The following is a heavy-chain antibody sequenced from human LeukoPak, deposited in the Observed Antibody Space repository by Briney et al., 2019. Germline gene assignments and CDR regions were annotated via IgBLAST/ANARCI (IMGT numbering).Heavy chain of an antibody. V-gene: IGHV3-21*04. D-gene: IGHD3-22*01. J-gene: IGHJ5*02. CDR1: GFTFSSYS. CDR3: AKDFYYYDSSGYYGIWA. Sequence: GGSLRLSCAASGFTFSSYSMNWVRQAPGKGLEWVSSISSSSSYIYYADSVKGRFTISRDNAKNSLYLQMNSLRAEDTALYYCAKDFYYYDSSGYYGIWAWGQGTLVTVSS. CDR2: ISSSSSYI.